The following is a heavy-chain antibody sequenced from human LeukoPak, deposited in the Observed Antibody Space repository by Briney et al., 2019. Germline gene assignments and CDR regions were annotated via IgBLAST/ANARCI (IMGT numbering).Heavy chain of an antibody. CDR2: INHSGST. D-gene: IGHD4-23*01. V-gene: IGHV4-34*01. CDR3: ARGGNSDY. CDR1: GGSFSGYY. J-gene: IGHJ4*02. Sequence: SETLSLTCAVYGGSFSGYYWSWIRQPPGKGLEWIGEINHSGSTNYNPSLKSRVTISVDTSKNQFSLKLSSVTAADTAVYYCARGGNSDYWGQGTLVTVSS.